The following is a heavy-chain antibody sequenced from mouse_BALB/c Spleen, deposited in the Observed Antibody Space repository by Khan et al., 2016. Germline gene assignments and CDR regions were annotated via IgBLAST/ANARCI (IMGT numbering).Heavy chain of an antibody. CDR1: GFTFSDYY. J-gene: IGHJ1*01. CDR2: ISDGGSYT. CDR3: ARDLNWYFDV. V-gene: IGHV5-4*02. Sequence: EVELVESGGGSVKPGGSLKLSCAASGFTFSDYYMYWVRQTPEKRLEWVATISDGGSYTYYPDSVKGRFTISRDNAKNNLYLQMSSLKSEDTAMYYCARDLNWYFDVWGAGTTVTVSS.